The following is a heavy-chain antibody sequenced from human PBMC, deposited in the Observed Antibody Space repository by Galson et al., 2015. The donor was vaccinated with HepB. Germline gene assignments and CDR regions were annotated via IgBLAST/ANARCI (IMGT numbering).Heavy chain of an antibody. Sequence: SLRLSCAASGFTVSSNYMSWVRQAPGKGLEWVSVIYSGGSTYYADSVKGRFTISRDNSKNTLYLQMNSLRAEDTAVYYCASPSGGYYYYGMDVWGQGTTVTVSS. J-gene: IGHJ6*02. CDR2: IYSGGST. V-gene: IGHV3-53*01. D-gene: IGHD4-23*01. CDR1: GFTVSSNY. CDR3: ASPSGGYYYYGMDV.